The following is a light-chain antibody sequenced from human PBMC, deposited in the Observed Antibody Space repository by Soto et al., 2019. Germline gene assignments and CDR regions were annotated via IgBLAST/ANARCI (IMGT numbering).Light chain of an antibody. CDR3: QQYNDWPYT. CDR1: QSVNIN. V-gene: IGKV3-15*01. Sequence: EIVMTQSPATLSVSPGERATLSCRASQSVNINLAWYQQKPGQAPRLLISGASARATGIPARSSGSGSGTEFTLTISSLQSEDFAVYCCQQYNDWPYTFGQGTKLEIK. CDR2: GAS. J-gene: IGKJ2*01.